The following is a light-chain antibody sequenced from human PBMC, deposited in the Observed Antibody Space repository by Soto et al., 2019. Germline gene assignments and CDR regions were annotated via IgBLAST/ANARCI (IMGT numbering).Light chain of an antibody. V-gene: IGKV3-20*01. CDR3: QQYGTSLFT. CDR2: GAS. CDR1: QSAYSSY. Sequence: ELVLTQSPGTLSLSPGDRATLSCRSSQSAYSSYLSWYQQKPGQAPRLLIYGASNRATGIPDRFSGSGSGTDFTLTISGLEPEDFAVYYCQQYGTSLFTFGGGTKVEF. J-gene: IGKJ4*01.